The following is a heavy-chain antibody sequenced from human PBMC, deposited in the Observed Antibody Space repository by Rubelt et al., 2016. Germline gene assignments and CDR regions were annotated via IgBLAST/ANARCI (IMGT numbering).Heavy chain of an antibody. CDR1: GLIFTDYW. CDR2: ISKHGEYT. D-gene: IGHD3-22*01. J-gene: IGHJ3*02. CDR3: ARGDYYESSGYFADAFDI. Sequence: ESGGGLVQPGGSLRLSCTASGLIFTDYWFHWVRQAPGKGLVWVSHISKHGEYTAYADSVKGRFTISRDNSKNTLYVQMNSLRAEDTAVYYCARGDYYESSGYFADAFDIWGQGTMVTVSS. V-gene: IGHV3-74*01.